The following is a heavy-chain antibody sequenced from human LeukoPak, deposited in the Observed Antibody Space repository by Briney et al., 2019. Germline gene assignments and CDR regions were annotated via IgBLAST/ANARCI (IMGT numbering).Heavy chain of an antibody. CDR2: SKSRGDGGTT. CDR3: ASHSSYWLLGY. D-gene: IGHD6-19*01. CDR1: GLTFSNMW. J-gene: IGHJ4*02. V-gene: IGHV3-15*01. Sequence: GGSLRLSCVASGLTFSNMWMSWVRQAPGKGLEWIGRSKSRGDGGTTDYAAPMKGRFIISRDDSKDTLYLQMNSLKTEDTAVYFCASHSSYWLLGYWGQGTLVTVSS.